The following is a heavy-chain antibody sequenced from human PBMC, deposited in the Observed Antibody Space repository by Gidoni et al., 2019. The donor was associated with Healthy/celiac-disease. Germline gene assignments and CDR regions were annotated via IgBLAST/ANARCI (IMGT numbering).Heavy chain of an antibody. CDR3: ARHQSIAARPGPFDY. CDR1: GYTFTSYG. D-gene: IGHD6-6*01. CDR2: ISAYNGNT. J-gene: IGHJ4*02. Sequence: QLQLVQSGAEVKKPGPSVKVSCKASGYTFTSYGISWVRQAPGQGLEWMGWISAYNGNTNYAQKLQGRVTMTTDTSTSTAYMELRSLRSDDTAVYYCARHQSIAARPGPFDYWGQGTLVTVSS. V-gene: IGHV1-18*01.